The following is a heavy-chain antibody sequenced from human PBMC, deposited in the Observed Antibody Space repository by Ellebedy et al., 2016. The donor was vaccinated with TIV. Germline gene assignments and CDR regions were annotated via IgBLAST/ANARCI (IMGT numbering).Heavy chain of an antibody. D-gene: IGHD2/OR15-2a*01. Sequence: MPSETLSLTCTVFGGDIISGTYYWNWIRQAPGKGLEWIGYVYHTGNTYYTPSLKSRVSISIDTSKSQFSLRVTSVTAADTATYYCARLADTYGRGPFDVWGQGAVVAVSS. CDR1: GGDIISGTYY. J-gene: IGHJ3*01. CDR2: VYHTGNT. V-gene: IGHV4-31*03. CDR3: ARLADTYGRGPFDV.